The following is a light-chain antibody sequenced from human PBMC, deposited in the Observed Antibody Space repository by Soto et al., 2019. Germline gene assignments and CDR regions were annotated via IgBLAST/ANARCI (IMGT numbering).Light chain of an antibody. CDR2: SAS. V-gene: IGKV1-27*01. J-gene: IGKJ3*01. CDR3: QRTYNAPPVT. Sequence: DIQLTQSPSSLSASVGDRVTITCRVSQDITSYLNWYRQKPGKVPKFLIYSASNLQSGVPSRFSGSGSGTDFTLIISSLXXXXVATYFGQRTYNAPPVTFGPGTKVDIK. CDR1: QDITSY.